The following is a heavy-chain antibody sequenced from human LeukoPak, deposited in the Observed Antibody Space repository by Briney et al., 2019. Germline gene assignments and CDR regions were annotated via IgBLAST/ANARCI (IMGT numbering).Heavy chain of an antibody. CDR2: MNPNSGGT. D-gene: IGHD3-10*01. Sequence: ASVKVSCKASGYTFTGYYMHWVRQAPGQGLEWMGRMNPNSGGTNYAQQFQGRVTMTSDTSTRTAYMELSRLRSDDTAVYYCARDRTARGIINEGINWFDPWGQGTLVTVSS. CDR3: ARDRTARGIINEGINWFDP. J-gene: IGHJ5*01. V-gene: IGHV1-2*06. CDR1: GYTFTGYY.